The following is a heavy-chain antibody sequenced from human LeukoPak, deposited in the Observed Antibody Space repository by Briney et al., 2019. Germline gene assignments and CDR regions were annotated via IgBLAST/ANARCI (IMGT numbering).Heavy chain of an antibody. V-gene: IGHV4-4*07. J-gene: IGHJ2*01. Sequence: SETLSLTCTVSGGSISSYYWSWIRQPAGKGLEWIGRIYTSGSTNYNPSLKSRVTMSVDTSKNQFSLKLSSETAADTAVYYSARVKVVTPVHRGRYFDLWGRGTLVTVSS. CDR2: IYTSGST. CDR3: ARVKVVTPVHRGRYFDL. D-gene: IGHD2-21*02. CDR1: GGSISSYY.